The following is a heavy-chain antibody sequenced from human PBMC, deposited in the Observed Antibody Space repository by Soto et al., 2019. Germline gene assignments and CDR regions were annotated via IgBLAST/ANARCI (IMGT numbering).Heavy chain of an antibody. CDR2: INHSGST. CDR3: ARGAQLNNWFDP. Sequence: ETLSLTCAVYGGSFSGYYWSWIRQPPGKGLEWIGEINHSGSTNYNPSLKSRVTISVDTSKNQFSLKLSSVTAADTAVYYCARGAQLNNWFDPWGQGTLVTVSS. V-gene: IGHV4-34*01. J-gene: IGHJ5*02. D-gene: IGHD2-2*01. CDR1: GGSFSGYY.